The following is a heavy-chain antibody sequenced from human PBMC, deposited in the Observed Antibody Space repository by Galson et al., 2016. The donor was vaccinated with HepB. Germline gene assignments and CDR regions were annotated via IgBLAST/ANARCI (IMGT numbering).Heavy chain of an antibody. V-gene: IGHV1-8*01. D-gene: IGHD1-1*01. CDR2: KNPNSGYT. J-gene: IGHJ3*02. Sequence: SVKVSCKASGYTFTSYDIHWVRQAPGQGLEWMGWKNPNSGYTGYAQKFQGRVTMTRNTSIRTVFMELSSIRSEDTAVYYCARNTPGHDAFDIWGQGTMVTVSS. CDR1: GYTFTSYD. CDR3: ARNTPGHDAFDI.